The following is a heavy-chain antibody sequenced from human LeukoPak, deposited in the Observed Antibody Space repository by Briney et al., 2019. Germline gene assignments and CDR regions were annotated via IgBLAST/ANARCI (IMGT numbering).Heavy chain of an antibody. CDR3: ARLVTPHY. CDR2: INHSGST. D-gene: IGHD4-23*01. Sequence: SETLSLTCAVYGGSFSGYYWSWIRQPPGKGLEWIGEINHSGSTNYNPSLKSRVTISVDTSKNQFSLKLSSVTAADTAVYYCARLVTPHYWGQGTLVTVSS. J-gene: IGHJ4*02. V-gene: IGHV4-34*01. CDR1: GGSFSGYY.